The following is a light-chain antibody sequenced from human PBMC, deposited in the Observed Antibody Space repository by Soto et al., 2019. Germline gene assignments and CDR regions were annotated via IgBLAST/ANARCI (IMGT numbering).Light chain of an antibody. J-gene: IGLJ2*01. CDR3: CSYTSSRTHVL. CDR2: EVT. CDR1: SNDIGGYNY. Sequence: QSVLTQPASVSGSPGQSITISCTGTSNDIGGYNYVSWYQQHPGKAPKLIISEVTDRPSGVSNRFSGSKSGNTASLTVSGLQAEDEADYYCCSYTSSRTHVLFGGGPKLTVL. V-gene: IGLV2-14*01.